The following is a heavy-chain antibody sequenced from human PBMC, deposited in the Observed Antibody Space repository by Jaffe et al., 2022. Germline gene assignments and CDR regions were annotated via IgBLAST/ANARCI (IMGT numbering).Heavy chain of an antibody. Sequence: EVQLLESGGGLVQPGGSLRLSCAASGFTFSSYAMSWVRQAPGKGLEWVSAISGSGGGTYYADSVKGRFTISRDNSKNTLYLQMNSLRAEDTAVFYCAKRYCSGGSCCIDYWGQGTLVTVSS. CDR1: GFTFSSYA. D-gene: IGHD2-15*01. V-gene: IGHV3-23*01. CDR3: AKRYCSGGSCCIDY. J-gene: IGHJ4*02. CDR2: ISGSGGGT.